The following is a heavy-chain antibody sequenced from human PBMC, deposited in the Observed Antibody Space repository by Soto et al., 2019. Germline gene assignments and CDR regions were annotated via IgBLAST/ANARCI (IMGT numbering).Heavy chain of an antibody. Sequence: QVQLVESGGGVVQPGRSLRLSCAASGFTFSTFAMHWVRQAPGKGLEWVALISNDGITKYYAESVKGRFTISRDNSKNTLYLEMDSLRTEDTAVYYAHSSGWWGQGTRVTVSS. V-gene: IGHV3-30*03. CDR2: ISNDGITK. D-gene: IGHD6-19*01. J-gene: IGHJ4*02. CDR1: GFTFSTFA. CDR3: HSSGW.